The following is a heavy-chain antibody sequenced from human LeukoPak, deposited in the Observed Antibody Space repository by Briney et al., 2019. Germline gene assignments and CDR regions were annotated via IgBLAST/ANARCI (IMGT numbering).Heavy chain of an antibody. J-gene: IGHJ4*02. CDR1: GGSISSGNLY. CDR3: TRDPHGSGSYGFDY. D-gene: IGHD3-10*01. CDR2: VYHSGST. V-gene: IGHV4-39*07. Sequence: SETLSLTCTVSGGSISSGNLYWNWIRQSPDKGLEWLGNVYHSGSTYYNPSLRSRVTISVDTSKNQFSLKLSSVTAADTAVYYCTRDPHGSGSYGFDYWGQGTLVTVSS.